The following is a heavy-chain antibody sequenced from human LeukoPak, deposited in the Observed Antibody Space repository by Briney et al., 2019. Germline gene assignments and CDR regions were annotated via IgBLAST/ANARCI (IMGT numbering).Heavy chain of an antibody. D-gene: IGHD5-24*01. J-gene: IGHJ3*02. V-gene: IGHV4-30-4*08. Sequence: PSETLSLTCTVSGGSISSGDYYWSWIPQPPGKGLEWIGYIYYSGSTYYNPSLKSRVTISVDTSKNQFSLKLSSVTAADTAVYYCARGLGMATIKDAFDIWGQGTMVTVSS. CDR3: ARGLGMATIKDAFDI. CDR1: GGSISSGDYY. CDR2: IYYSGST.